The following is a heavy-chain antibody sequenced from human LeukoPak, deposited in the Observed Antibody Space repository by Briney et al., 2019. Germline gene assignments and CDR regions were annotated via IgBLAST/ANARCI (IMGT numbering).Heavy chain of an antibody. V-gene: IGHV1-2*02. CDR1: GYTFTGYY. J-gene: IGHJ6*03. CDR2: INPKSGGT. D-gene: IGHD3-10*01. Sequence: ASVKVSCKASGYTFTGYYMHWVRQAPGQGLEWMGWINPKSGGTNYAQKFQGRVTITRDMSMTTAYMELSRLRSDDTAVYYCARDGNIYGSGRGYLDVWGKGTTVTVSS. CDR3: ARDGNIYGSGRGYLDV.